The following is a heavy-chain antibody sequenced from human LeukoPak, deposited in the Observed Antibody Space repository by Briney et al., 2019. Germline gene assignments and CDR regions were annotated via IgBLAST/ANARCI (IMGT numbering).Heavy chain of an antibody. CDR1: GYTFTSYY. D-gene: IGHD6-13*01. CDR3: ASRCIAAAADGIRAPRYYYYYGMDV. CDR2: INPSGGST. V-gene: IGHV1-46*01. Sequence: ASVKVSCKASGYTFTSYYMHWVRQAPGQGLEWMGIINPSGGSTSYAQKFQGRVTMTRDTSTSTVHMELSSLRSEDTAVYYCASRCIAAAADGIRAPRYYYYYGMDVWGQGTTVTVSS. J-gene: IGHJ6*02.